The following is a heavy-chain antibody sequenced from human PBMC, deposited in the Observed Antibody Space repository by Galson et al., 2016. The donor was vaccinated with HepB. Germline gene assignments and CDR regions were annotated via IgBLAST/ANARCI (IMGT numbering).Heavy chain of an antibody. V-gene: IGHV3-23*01. J-gene: IGHJ4*02. Sequence: SLRLSCAASGFSFSNSGMSWVRQAPGRGLEWVSGITRSGDATHYADFVKGRFTIPRDNSKNTLYLYMNNLTAGDTAVYYCAKDLVSGSYSPYYFDHWGQGTLVTVSS. CDR3: AKDLVSGSYSPYYFDH. CDR2: ITRSGDAT. D-gene: IGHD1-26*01. CDR1: GFSFSNSG.